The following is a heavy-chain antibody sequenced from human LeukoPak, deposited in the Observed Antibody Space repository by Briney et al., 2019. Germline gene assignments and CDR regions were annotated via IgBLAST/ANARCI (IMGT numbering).Heavy chain of an antibody. V-gene: IGHV3-21*01. Sequence: GGSLRLSCAASGFTFSSYSMNWVRQAPGKGLEWVSSISSSSSYIYYADSVKGRFTISRDNAKNSLYLQMNSLRAEDTAVYYCASSIAAVGTGAFDIWGQGTMVTVSS. D-gene: IGHD6-13*01. CDR1: GFTFSSYS. J-gene: IGHJ3*02. CDR2: ISSSSSYI. CDR3: ASSIAAVGTGAFDI.